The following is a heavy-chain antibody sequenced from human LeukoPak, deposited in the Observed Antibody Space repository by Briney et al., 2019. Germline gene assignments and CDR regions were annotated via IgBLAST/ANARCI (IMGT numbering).Heavy chain of an antibody. CDR2: ISSSSSTI. J-gene: IGHJ4*02. D-gene: IGHD5-24*01. Sequence: GGSLRLSCAASGFTFSSYSMNWVRQAPGKGLEWVSYISSSSSTIYYADSVKGRFTISRDNSRNTLYLQMNSLRAEDTAVYYCAKDDRWLQFCCWGQGTLVTVSA. CDR1: GFTFSSYS. V-gene: IGHV3-48*01. CDR3: AKDDRWLQFCC.